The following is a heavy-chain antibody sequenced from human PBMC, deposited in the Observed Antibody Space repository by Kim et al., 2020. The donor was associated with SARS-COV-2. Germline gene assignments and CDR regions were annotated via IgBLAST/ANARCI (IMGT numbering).Heavy chain of an antibody. Sequence: SETLSLTCAVSGGSISSSNWWSWVRQPPGKGLEWIGEIYHSGSTNYNPSLKSRVTISVDKSKNQFSLKLSSVTAADTAVYYCAREGSYDSSGYYHRWGYFQHWGQGTLVTVSS. CDR3: AREGSYDSSGYYHRWGYFQH. CDR2: IYHSGST. V-gene: IGHV4-4*02. D-gene: IGHD3-22*01. J-gene: IGHJ1*01. CDR1: GGSISSSNW.